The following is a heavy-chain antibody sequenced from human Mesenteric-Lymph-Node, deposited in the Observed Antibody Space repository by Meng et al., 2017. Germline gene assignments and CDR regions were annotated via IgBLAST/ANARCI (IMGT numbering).Heavy chain of an antibody. CDR1: GGSISSNNW. CDR3: AREEGGPLDR. D-gene: IGHD3-16*01. V-gene: IGHV4-4*02. CDR2: IHHSGST. Sequence: QVQLQESVPGLVKPSGTLSLSCTVPGGSISSNNWWSWVRPPPGKGLEWIGEIHHSGSTSYKPSLRSRVTTAVDKSKNQFSLKLTSVTAADTAVYFCAREEGGPLDRWGQGTLVTVSS. J-gene: IGHJ5*02.